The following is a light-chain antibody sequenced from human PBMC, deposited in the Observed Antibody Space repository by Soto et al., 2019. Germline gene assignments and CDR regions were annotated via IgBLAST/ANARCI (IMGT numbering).Light chain of an antibody. V-gene: IGKV3-20*01. CDR1: QTVSGRY. CDR3: QQYGSSPKT. Sequence: EIVFTQSPGTLSLSPGERATLSCRASQTVSGRYLAWYQQKPGQAPRLLIYGASSRATGIPDRFSGSGSGTDFTLSISRXEPEDSAVYYCQQYGSSPKTFGQGTKVDIK. CDR2: GAS. J-gene: IGKJ1*01.